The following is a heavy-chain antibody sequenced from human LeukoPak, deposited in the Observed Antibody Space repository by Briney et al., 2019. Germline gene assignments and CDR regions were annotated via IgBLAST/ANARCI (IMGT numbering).Heavy chain of an antibody. V-gene: IGHV1-3*01. CDR1: GYTFTSYA. Sequence: GASVKVSCKASGYTFTSYAMHWVRQAPGQRLEWMGWINAGNGNTKYSQKFQGRVTITRDTSASTAYMELSSLRSEDTAVYYCARDSEYYDILTGYTRSAFDIWGQGTMVTVSS. D-gene: IGHD3-9*01. J-gene: IGHJ3*02. CDR2: INAGNGNT. CDR3: ARDSEYYDILTGYTRSAFDI.